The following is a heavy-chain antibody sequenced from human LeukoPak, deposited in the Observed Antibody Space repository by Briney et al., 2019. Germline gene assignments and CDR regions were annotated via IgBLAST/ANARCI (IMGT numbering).Heavy chain of an antibody. CDR3: VKEPRGYSFSFDT. Sequence: GGSLRLSCAASGFIFSTCAINWVRQAPGKGLEWVSAISGSGSKTFYSDSVKGRFTISRDNPKNTLYLQMNSLRPEDTAVYYCVKEPRGYSFSFDTWGQGTMVTVSS. V-gene: IGHV3-23*01. J-gene: IGHJ3*02. D-gene: IGHD5-18*01. CDR1: GFIFSTCA. CDR2: ISGSGSKT.